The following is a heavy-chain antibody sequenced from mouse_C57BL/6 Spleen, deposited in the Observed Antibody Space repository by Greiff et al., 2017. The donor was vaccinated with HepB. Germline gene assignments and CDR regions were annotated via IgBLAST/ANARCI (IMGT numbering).Heavy chain of an antibody. CDR2: IDPSDSYT. CDR1: GYTFTSYW. Sequence: QVQLQQPGAELVMPGASVKLSCKASGYTFTSYWMHWVKQRPGQGLEWIGEIDPSDSYTNYNQKFKGKSTLTVDKSSSTAYMELRSLTSEDTAVYYCAKRGFYDGYYFDYWGQGTTLTVSS. CDR3: AKRGFYDGYYFDY. V-gene: IGHV1-69*01. J-gene: IGHJ2*01. D-gene: IGHD2-3*01.